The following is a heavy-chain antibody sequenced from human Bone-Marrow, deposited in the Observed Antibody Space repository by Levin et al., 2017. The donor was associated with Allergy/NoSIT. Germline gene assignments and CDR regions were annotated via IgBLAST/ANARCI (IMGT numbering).Heavy chain of an antibody. CDR1: GFTVNDNY. D-gene: IGHD3-10*01. Sequence: RGSLRLSCAASGFTVNDNYVSWVRQAPGKGMEWLSVIYGDYTFYADSVKGRFTISRDSVNNTVFLQMNSLRVDDTAVYYCARGPSRNYFYYGVDVWGQGTTVSVSS. CDR3: ARGPSRNYFYYGVDV. V-gene: IGHV3-53*01. J-gene: IGHJ6*02. CDR2: IYGDYT.